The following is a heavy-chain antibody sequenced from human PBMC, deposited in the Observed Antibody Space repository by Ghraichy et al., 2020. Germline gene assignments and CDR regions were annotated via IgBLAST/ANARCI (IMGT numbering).Heavy chain of an antibody. CDR1: GYTFTSYD. V-gene: IGHV1-8*01. Sequence: ASVKVSCKASGYTFTSYDINWVRQATGQGLEWMGWMNPNSGNTVYAQKFQGRVTLTRNTSISTAYMELSSLRSEDTAVYYCARVQYYFHSSGFYRRDYFDYWGQGTLVTVSS. CDR3: ARVQYYFHSSGFYRRDYFDY. D-gene: IGHD3-22*01. CDR2: MNPNSGNT. J-gene: IGHJ4*02.